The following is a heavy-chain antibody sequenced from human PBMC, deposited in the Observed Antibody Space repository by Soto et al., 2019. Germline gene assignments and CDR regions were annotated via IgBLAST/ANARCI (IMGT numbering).Heavy chain of an antibody. CDR3: ARLPTGRTVTDHGMDV. V-gene: IGHV5-51*01. D-gene: IGHD3-10*01. J-gene: IGHJ6*02. CDR1: GYGFISYW. Sequence: GESLKISCRGSGYGFISYWIGGVRQMPGKGLEWMGIIYPGDAHTRYSPSFQGQVTISADKSISTAYLQWSSLKASDTAMYYCARLPTGRTVTDHGMDVWGQGTAVTVSS. CDR2: IYPGDAHT.